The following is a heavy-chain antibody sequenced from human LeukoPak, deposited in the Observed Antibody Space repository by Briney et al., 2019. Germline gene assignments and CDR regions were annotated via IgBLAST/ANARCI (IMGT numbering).Heavy chain of an antibody. CDR3: AKGPLFGMITFGGVIDF. CDR2: ISYDGSNK. CDR1: GFTFSSSG. J-gene: IGHJ4*02. V-gene: IGHV3-30*18. D-gene: IGHD3-16*02. Sequence: PGGSLRVSSAAPGFTFSSSGMHWVRQAPGKGLGWVAVISYDGSNKYYAHSAKGRCTTSRDNSNNTLYLQMISLRAEDTAVYDCAKGPLFGMITFGGVIDFWGQGTLVTVSS.